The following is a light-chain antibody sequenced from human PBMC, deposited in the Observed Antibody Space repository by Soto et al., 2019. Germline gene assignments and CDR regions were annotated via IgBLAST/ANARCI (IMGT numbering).Light chain of an antibody. V-gene: IGLV2-23*03. CDR3: CSYAGFSSVV. CDR1: SRDIGGYNL. CDR2: EGG. Sequence: QSALTQPASVSGSPGQSITISCTGTSRDIGGYNLVSWYQQHPGKAPKLIIYEGGKRPSGISNRFSASKSANTASLTISGLQAVDEADYYCCSYAGFSSVVFGTGTKVTVL. J-gene: IGLJ1*01.